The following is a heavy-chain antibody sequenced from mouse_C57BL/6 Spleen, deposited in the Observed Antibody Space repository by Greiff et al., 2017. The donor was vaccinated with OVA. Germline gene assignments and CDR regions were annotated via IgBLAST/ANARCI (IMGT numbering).Heavy chain of an antibody. CDR3: ARVTPDDYCGSSYDGY. V-gene: IGHV1-50*01. J-gene: IGHJ2*01. Sequence: QVQLQQPGAELVKPGASVKLSCKASGYTFTSYWMQWVKQRPGQGLEWIGEIDPSDSYTNYNQKFKGKATLTVDTSSSTAYMQLSSLTSEDSAVYYCARVTPDDYCGSSYDGYWGQGTTLTVSS. D-gene: IGHD1-1*01. CDR2: IDPSDSYT. CDR1: GYTFTSYW.